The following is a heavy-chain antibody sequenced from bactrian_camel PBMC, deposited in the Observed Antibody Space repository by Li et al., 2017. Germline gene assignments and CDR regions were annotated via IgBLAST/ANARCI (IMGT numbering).Heavy chain of an antibody. CDR2: MYTGTLGGDTT. V-gene: IGHV3S40*01. CDR1: RMPDGRNC. CDR3: NTVGRMTSQDRDWRITYCPFKS. J-gene: IGHJ4*01. Sequence: VQLVESGGGSVQAGGSLRLSCAASRMPDGRNCMGWFRQAPGREREGVAAMYTGTLGGDTTYYDDSVKGRFTIYQDTAKYTVSLQMNSLKPEDTAMYYCNTVGRMTSQDRDWRITYCPFKSWGQGTQVTVS. D-gene: IGHD1*01.